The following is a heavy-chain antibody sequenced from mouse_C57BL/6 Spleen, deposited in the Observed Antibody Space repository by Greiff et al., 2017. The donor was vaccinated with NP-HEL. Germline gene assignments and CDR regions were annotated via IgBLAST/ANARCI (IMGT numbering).Heavy chain of an antibody. CDR3: ARGDDYDVRDDFDY. CDR2: INPNNGGT. D-gene: IGHD2-4*01. Sequence: VQLQQSGPELVKPGASVKMSCKASGYTFTDYNMHWVKQSHGKSLEWIGYINPNNGGTSYHQQLKGKATLTVNKYSSTAYMELRSLTSEDSSVYYCARGDDYDVRDDFDYWGQGTTLTVSS. CDR1: GYTFTDYN. V-gene: IGHV1-22*01. J-gene: IGHJ2*01.